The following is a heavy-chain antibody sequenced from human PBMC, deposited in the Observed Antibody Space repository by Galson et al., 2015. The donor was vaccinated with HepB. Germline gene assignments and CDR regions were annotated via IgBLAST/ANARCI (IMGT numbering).Heavy chain of an antibody. CDR2: ISWNSNNI. J-gene: IGHJ6*02. CDR1: GFIFDDFA. CDR3: ARGTAATGRWVAMDV. V-gene: IGHV3-9*01. Sequence: SLRLSCATSGFIFDDFAMHWVRQAPGKGLEWVSGISWNSNNIEYADSVKGRFIISRDNAKSSLFLQMNSLRTEDTAFYYCARGTAATGRWVAMDVWGQGTTVIVSS. D-gene: IGHD6-13*01.